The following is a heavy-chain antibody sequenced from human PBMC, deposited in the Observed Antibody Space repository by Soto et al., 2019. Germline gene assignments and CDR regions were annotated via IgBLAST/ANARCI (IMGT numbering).Heavy chain of an antibody. CDR2: ISYDGSNK. CDR1: GFTFSSYG. J-gene: IGHJ4*02. V-gene: IGHV3-30*18. Sequence: QVPLVESGGGVVQPGRSLRLSCAASGFTFSSYGMHWVRQAPGKGLEWVAVISYDGSNKYYADSVKGRFTMSRDNSKNTLYLQMNSLRAEDTAVYYCAKTPWVTIDEYYFDYWGQGTLVTVSS. CDR3: AKTPWVTIDEYYFDY. D-gene: IGHD5-18*01.